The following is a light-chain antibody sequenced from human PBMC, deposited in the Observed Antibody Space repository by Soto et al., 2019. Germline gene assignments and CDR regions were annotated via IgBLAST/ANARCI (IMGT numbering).Light chain of an antibody. Sequence: DIQMTQSPSSLSASIGDIITITCRASQSISTYLNWYQQKPGKAPQLLIYGASTLQNGVPSRFSGSGSATDYTLTISGLQPEDVATYYCQQSFITPPLTFGGGTKVEMK. V-gene: IGKV1-39*01. CDR1: QSISTY. J-gene: IGKJ4*01. CDR3: QQSFITPPLT. CDR2: GAS.